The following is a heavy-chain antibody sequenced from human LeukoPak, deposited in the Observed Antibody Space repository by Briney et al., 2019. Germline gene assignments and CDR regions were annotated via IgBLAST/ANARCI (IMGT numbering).Heavy chain of an antibody. CDR1: GFTFNTYA. CDR2: VSGSGNLI. V-gene: IGHV3-23*01. Sequence: GGSLRLSCAASGFTFNTYAMSWVRQAPGKGLEWASAVSGSGNLIYYADSVKGRFTISRDNSKSTLYLQMNSLRAEDTAVYYCAKELRGSYYDSSGNLDYWGQGTLVTVSS. CDR3: AKELRGSYYDSSGNLDY. J-gene: IGHJ4*02. D-gene: IGHD3-22*01.